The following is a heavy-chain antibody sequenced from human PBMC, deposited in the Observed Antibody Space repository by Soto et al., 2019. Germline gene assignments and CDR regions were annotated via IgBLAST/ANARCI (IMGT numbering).Heavy chain of an antibody. CDR3: ARGRTGSGYYYPVCDY. D-gene: IGHD3-22*01. V-gene: IGHV3-23*01. CDR2: ISGSGGST. CDR1: GFTFSSYA. Sequence: GGSLRLSCAASGFTFSSYAMSWVRQAPGKGLEWVSAISGSGGSTYYADSVKGRFTISRDNSKNTLYLQMNSLRAEDTAVYYCARGRTGSGYYYPVCDYWGQGTLVTVSS. J-gene: IGHJ4*02.